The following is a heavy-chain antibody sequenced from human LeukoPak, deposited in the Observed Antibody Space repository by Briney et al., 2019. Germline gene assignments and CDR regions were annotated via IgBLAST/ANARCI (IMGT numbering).Heavy chain of an antibody. Sequence: GGSLRLSYAASGFTFSSYSMNWVRRAPGKGLEWVSCISSSSSYIYYADSVKGRFTISRDNAKNSLYLQMNSLRAEDTAVYYCAREVRYCSGGSCYYDYWGQGTLVTVSS. CDR1: GFTFSSYS. D-gene: IGHD2-15*01. J-gene: IGHJ4*02. CDR2: ISSSSSYI. CDR3: AREVRYCSGGSCYYDY. V-gene: IGHV3-21*01.